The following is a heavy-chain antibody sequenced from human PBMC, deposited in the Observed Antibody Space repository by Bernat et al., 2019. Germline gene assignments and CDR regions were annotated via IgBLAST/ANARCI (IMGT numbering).Heavy chain of an antibody. V-gene: IGHV3-20*04. J-gene: IGHJ6*02. D-gene: IGHD3-22*01. CDR3: ARDRSYFDSSGSYSHYYGMDV. CDR1: GFTFDDYG. Sequence: EVQLVESGGGVVRPGGSLRLSCAASGFTFDDYGMSWVRQAPGKGLEWVSGINWNGGSTGYADSVKGRFTISRDNAKNSLYLQMNSLRAEDTAVYYCARDRSYFDSSGSYSHYYGMDVWGQGTAVTVSS. CDR2: INWNGGST.